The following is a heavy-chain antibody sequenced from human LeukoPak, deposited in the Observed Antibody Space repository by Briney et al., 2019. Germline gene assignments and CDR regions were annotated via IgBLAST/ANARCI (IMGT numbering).Heavy chain of an antibody. J-gene: IGHJ3*02. D-gene: IGHD3-16*01. Sequence: ASVKVSCKASGYTFTSYDINWVRQATGQGLEWMGWMNPNSGNTGYAQKFQGRVTITRNTSISTAYMELSSLRSEDTAVYYCARGVWALGMFAFDIWGQGTMVTVSS. CDR3: ARGVWALGMFAFDI. CDR2: MNPNSGNT. CDR1: GYTFTSYD. V-gene: IGHV1-8*03.